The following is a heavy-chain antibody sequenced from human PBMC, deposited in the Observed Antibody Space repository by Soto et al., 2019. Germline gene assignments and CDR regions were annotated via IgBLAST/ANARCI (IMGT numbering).Heavy chain of an antibody. CDR1: GGSISSYY. D-gene: IGHD3-22*01. Sequence: SETLSLTCTVSGGSISSYYWSWIRQPPGKGLEWIGYIYYSGSTYYNPSLKSRVTISVDTSKNQFSLKLSSVTAADTAVYYCARVNDAYYYDSSGYYSIDYWGQGTLVTVSS. CDR3: ARVNDAYYYDSSGYYSIDY. CDR2: IYYSGST. J-gene: IGHJ4*02. V-gene: IGHV4-30-4*01.